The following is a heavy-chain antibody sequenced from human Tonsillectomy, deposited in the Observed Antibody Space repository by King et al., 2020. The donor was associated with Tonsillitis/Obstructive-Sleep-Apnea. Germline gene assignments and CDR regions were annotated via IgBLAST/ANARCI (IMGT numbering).Heavy chain of an antibody. D-gene: IGHD2-8*02. V-gene: IGHV1-69*01. CDR1: GGTFSIYS. CDR3: ALGSGGSLRENDY. J-gene: IGHJ4*02. Sequence: VQLVQSGAEVKKPGSSVKVSCKASGGTFSIYSISWVRQAPGQGLEWMEWVIPIFGTANDAQKFQGIVTITADESTRTAYMELCSLRSEDTAVYYCALGSGGSLRENDYWGQGTLVTVSS. CDR2: VIPIFGTA.